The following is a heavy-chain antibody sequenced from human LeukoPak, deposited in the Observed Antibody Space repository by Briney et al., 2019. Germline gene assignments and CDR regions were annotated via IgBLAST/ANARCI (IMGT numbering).Heavy chain of an antibody. Sequence: GASVKVSCKASGYTFTGYYMHWVRQAPGQGLEWMGWINPNSGGTNYAQKFQGWVTMTRDTSISTAYMELSRLRSDDTAVYYCARVARPIMGGDGNWFDPWGQGTLVTVSS. CDR3: ARVARPIMGGDGNWFDP. J-gene: IGHJ5*02. V-gene: IGHV1-2*04. CDR1: GYTFTGYY. CDR2: INPNSGGT. D-gene: IGHD2-21*01.